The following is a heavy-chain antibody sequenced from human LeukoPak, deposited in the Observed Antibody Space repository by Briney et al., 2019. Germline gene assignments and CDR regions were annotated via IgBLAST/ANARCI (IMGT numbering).Heavy chain of an antibody. J-gene: IGHJ4*02. CDR1: GFTFSSYV. CDR2: TSYDGSNK. CDR3: AKEKWQYQLLFYFHY. D-gene: IGHD2-2*01. Sequence: GGSLRLSCAASGFTFSSYVIHWVRQAPGKGLEWVAVTSYDGSNKYYGDSMKGRFTISRDNSKNTLYLQMNSLRAEDTAVYYCAKEKWQYQLLFYFHYWGQGTLVTVSS. V-gene: IGHV3-30*18.